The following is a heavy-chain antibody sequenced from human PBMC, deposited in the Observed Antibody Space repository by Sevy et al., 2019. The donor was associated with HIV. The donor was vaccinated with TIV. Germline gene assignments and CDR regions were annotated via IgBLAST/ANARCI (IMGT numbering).Heavy chain of an antibody. D-gene: IGHD5-18*01. Sequence: GGSLRLSCAASGFTFSNAWMSWVRQAPGKGLEWVGRIKSKTDGGTTDYAAPVKGRFTIPRDDSKNTLYLQMNSLKTEDTAVYYCTTAADTAMVTEDYYYGMDVWGQGTTVTVS. CDR2: IKSKTDGGTT. CDR3: TTAADTAMVTEDYYYGMDV. V-gene: IGHV3-15*01. J-gene: IGHJ6*02. CDR1: GFTFSNAW.